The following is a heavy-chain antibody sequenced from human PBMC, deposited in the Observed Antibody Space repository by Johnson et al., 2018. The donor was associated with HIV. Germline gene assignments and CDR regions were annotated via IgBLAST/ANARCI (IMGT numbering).Heavy chain of an antibody. CDR2: INWNGGST. V-gene: IGHV3-20*04. D-gene: IGHD7-27*01. CDR3: ASGDELGDDAFDI. Sequence: MQLVESGGGVVRPGGSLRLSCAASGFTFDDYGMSWVRQAPGKGLEWVSGINWNGGSTAYADSVQGRFTLSRDNAKNSLYLQMNSLRAEDTALYYCASGDELGDDAFDIWGQGTMVTVSS. CDR1: GFTFDDYG. J-gene: IGHJ3*02.